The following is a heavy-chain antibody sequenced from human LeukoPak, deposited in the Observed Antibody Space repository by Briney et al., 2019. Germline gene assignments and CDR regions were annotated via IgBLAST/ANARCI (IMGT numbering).Heavy chain of an antibody. Sequence: SETLSLTCIVSGASIRISSYYWGWIRQSPGKGLEWIASVHHSGSTYDNPSLKSRVTISVDTSKNQFSLKLTPVSAADTAVYYCARRSTVAGRGRFDPWGQGTLVTVSS. V-gene: IGHV4-39*01. CDR2: VHHSGST. D-gene: IGHD6-19*01. J-gene: IGHJ5*02. CDR3: ARRSTVAGRGRFDP. CDR1: GASIRISSYY.